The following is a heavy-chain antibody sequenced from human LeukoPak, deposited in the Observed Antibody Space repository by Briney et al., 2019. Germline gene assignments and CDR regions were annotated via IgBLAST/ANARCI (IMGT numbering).Heavy chain of an antibody. Sequence: GGSLRLSCAASGFTFSSYGMHWVRQAPGKGLEWVAFIRYDGSNKYYADSVKGRFTISRDNSKNTLYLQMNSLRAEDTAVYYCAKPAGSGNSPFDYWGQGTLVTVSS. V-gene: IGHV3-30*02. D-gene: IGHD3-3*01. CDR1: GFTFSSYG. CDR3: AKPAGSGNSPFDY. CDR2: IRYDGSNK. J-gene: IGHJ4*02.